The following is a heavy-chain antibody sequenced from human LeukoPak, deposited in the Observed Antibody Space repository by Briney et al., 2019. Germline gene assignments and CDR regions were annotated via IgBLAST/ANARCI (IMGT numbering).Heavy chain of an antibody. D-gene: IGHD3-3*01. J-gene: IGHJ6*02. V-gene: IGHV4-31*03. Sequence: SQTLSLTCTVSGGSISSGGYYWSWIRQHPGKGLEWIGYIYYSGSTYYNPSLKSRVTISVDTSKNQFSLKLSSVTAADTAVYYCARDSGGGTIFGNYYYGVDVWGQGTTVTVSS. CDR3: ARDSGGGTIFGNYYYGVDV. CDR1: GGSISSGGYY. CDR2: IYYSGST.